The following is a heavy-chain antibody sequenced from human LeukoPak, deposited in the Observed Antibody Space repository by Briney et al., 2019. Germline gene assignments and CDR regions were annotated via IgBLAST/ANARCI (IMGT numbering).Heavy chain of an antibody. CDR2: ISGSGGST. J-gene: IGHJ4*02. CDR1: GFTFSNYA. CDR3: AKVLSRYNWNDSFDY. V-gene: IGHV3-23*01. Sequence: GGSLRLSCAASGFTFSNYAMTWVRQAPGKGLEWVSTISGSGGSTYYADSVKGRFTISRDNSKNTLYLQMNSLRAEDTAVYYCAKVLSRYNWNDSFDYWGQGTLVTVSS. D-gene: IGHD1-1*01.